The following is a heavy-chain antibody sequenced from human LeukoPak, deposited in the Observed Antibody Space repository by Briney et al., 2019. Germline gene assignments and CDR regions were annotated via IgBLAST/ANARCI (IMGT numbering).Heavy chain of an antibody. CDR1: GYTFTSYG. J-gene: IGHJ5*02. CDR3: ARIPTPPGFNWFDP. V-gene: IGHV1-18*01. Sequence: ASVKVSCKASGYTFTSYGISWVRQAPGQGLEWMGWISAYNGNTNYAQKLQGRVTMTTDTSTSTAYMELRSLRSDDTAVYYCARIPTPPGFNWFDPWGQGTLVTVSS. CDR2: ISAYNGNT.